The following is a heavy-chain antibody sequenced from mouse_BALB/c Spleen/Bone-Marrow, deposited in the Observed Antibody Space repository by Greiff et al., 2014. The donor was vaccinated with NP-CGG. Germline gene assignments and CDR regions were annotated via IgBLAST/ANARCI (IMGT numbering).Heavy chain of an antibody. V-gene: IGHV2-9*02. D-gene: IGHD2-10*02. CDR1: GFSLTSFG. CDR3: ARYGNYEDAMDY. Sequence: VQRVESGPGLVAPSQSLSITCTVSGFSLTSFGVHWVRQPPGKGLEWLGVIWAGGSTNYNSVLMSRLSISKDNSKSQVFLKMNSLQTDDTAMYYCARYGNYEDAMDYWGQGTSVTVSS. J-gene: IGHJ4*01. CDR2: IWAGGST.